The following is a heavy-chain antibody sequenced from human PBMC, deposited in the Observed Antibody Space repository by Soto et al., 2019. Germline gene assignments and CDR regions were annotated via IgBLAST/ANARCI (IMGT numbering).Heavy chain of an antibody. J-gene: IGHJ4*02. V-gene: IGHV4-34*01. D-gene: IGHD1-1*01. CDR3: AMSEKERSLDY. Sequence: SETLSLTCAVYGGSFSGYYWSWIRQPPGKGLEWIGEINHSGSTNYNPSLKSRVTISVDTSKNQFSLKLSSVTAADTAVYYCAMSEKERSLDYWGQGTLVTVSS. CDR1: GGSFSGYY. CDR2: INHSGST.